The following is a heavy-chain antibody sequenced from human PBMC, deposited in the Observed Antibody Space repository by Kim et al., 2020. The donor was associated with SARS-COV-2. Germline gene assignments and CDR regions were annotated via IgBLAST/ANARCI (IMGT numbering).Heavy chain of an antibody. CDR3: ARLYSGSYSGYFDY. V-gene: IGHV3-30*04. CDR2: ISYDGSNK. Sequence: GGSLRLSCAASGFTFSSYAMHWVRQAPGKGLEWVAVISYDGSNKYYADSVKGRFTISRDNSKNTLYLQMNSLRAEDTAVYYCARLYSGSYSGYFDYWGQGTRVTVSS. CDR1: GFTFSSYA. D-gene: IGHD1-26*01. J-gene: IGHJ4*02.